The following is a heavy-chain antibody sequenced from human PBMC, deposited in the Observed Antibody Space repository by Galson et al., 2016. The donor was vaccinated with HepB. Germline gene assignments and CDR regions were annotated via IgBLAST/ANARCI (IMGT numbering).Heavy chain of an antibody. V-gene: IGHV4-4*02. J-gene: IGHJ4*02. CDR1: GASISDNW. Sequence: SETLSLTCAVSGASISDNWWSWVRRPPGKGLDWIGEVYHSGTTNLNPSLQSRGTISIDNSRNRFPLKLTSVTAADTAVYYCARLTGIGVAGIWGQGTLVPVSS. CDR2: VYHSGTT. D-gene: IGHD6-19*01. CDR3: ARLTGIGVAGI.